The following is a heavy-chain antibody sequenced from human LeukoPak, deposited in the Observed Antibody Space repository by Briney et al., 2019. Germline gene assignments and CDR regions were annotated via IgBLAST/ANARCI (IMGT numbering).Heavy chain of an antibody. Sequence: PSETLSLTCSVSGGSISSYYWSWIRQPPGKALEWIGYIYYTGSTKYSPSLKSRVTISVDTSKNQFSLKLSSVTAADTAVYYCASGYSYGFDYWGQGTLVTVSS. J-gene: IGHJ4*02. CDR3: ASGYSYGFDY. D-gene: IGHD5-18*01. V-gene: IGHV4-59*01. CDR1: GGSISSYY. CDR2: IYYTGST.